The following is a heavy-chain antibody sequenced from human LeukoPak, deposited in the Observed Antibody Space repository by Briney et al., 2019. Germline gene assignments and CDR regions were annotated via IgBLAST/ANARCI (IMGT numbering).Heavy chain of an antibody. Sequence: GGSLRLSCAASGFTFSSYAMSWVRQASGKGLEWVSVICSSGSSTYYADSVKGRYTISRDDSKNTLYLQMNSLRPDDTALYFCAKGTGATSYSAVGSWGQGTLVTVSS. V-gene: IGHV3-23*01. CDR2: ICSSGSST. J-gene: IGHJ4*02. D-gene: IGHD2-15*01. CDR1: GFTFSSYA. CDR3: AKGTGATSYSAVGS.